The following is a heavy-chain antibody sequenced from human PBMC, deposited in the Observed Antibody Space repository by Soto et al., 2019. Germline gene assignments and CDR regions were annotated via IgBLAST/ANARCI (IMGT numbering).Heavy chain of an antibody. Sequence: QVQLAQSGAEMTKPGSSVKVSCRASGGSFSDFAFSWVRQAPGQGLEWMGGIIPTFAATKYAQRLQDRVTITADESTNTVYMALTSLTSEDTAIYYCARGAIVAVPAALSSYHDYTNYRFDSWGQGTLVTVSS. CDR1: GGSFSDFA. V-gene: IGHV1-69*01. CDR3: ARGAIVAVPAALSSYHDYTNYRFDS. CDR2: IIPTFAAT. J-gene: IGHJ4*02. D-gene: IGHD2-15*01.